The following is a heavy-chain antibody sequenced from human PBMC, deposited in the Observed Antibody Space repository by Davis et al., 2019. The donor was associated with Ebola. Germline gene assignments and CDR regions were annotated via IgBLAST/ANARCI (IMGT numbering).Heavy chain of an antibody. Sequence: ASVKVSCKASGYSFKNYAISWVRQAPEQGLEWMGWISAYNGNTNYAQKVQGRVTMTADTSTGTAYLDLRSLRSDDTAVYFCARTSIVGTTTTASDIWGQGTLVTVSS. CDR1: GYSFKNYA. CDR3: ARTSIVGTTTTASDI. D-gene: IGHD1-26*01. V-gene: IGHV1-18*01. J-gene: IGHJ3*02. CDR2: ISAYNGNT.